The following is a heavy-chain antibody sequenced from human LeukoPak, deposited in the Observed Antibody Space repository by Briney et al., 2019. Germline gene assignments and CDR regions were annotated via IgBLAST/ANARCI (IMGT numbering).Heavy chain of an antibody. CDR3: LGGDRRTY. Sequence: PGGSLRLSCAASGFTFNTYSMNWARQAPGKGLEWVSSIDSSGGYMFYADSVKGRFIISRDNAKDSLYLQMNSLRVEARAVYYCLGGDRRTYWGQETLSPSPQ. J-gene: IGHJ4*02. CDR1: GFTFNTYS. D-gene: IGHD2-8*01. V-gene: IGHV3-21*06. CDR2: IDSSGGYM.